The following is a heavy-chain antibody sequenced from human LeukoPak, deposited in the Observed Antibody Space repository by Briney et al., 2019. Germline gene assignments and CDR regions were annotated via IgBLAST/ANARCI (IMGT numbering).Heavy chain of an antibody. CDR2: IYPGDSDT. CDR3: ARRVGYCSGGSCPMFDY. V-gene: IGHV5-51*01. D-gene: IGHD2-15*01. J-gene: IGHJ4*02. Sequence: GESLKISCKGSGYSFTSYWIGWVRQMPGKGLEWMGIIYPGDSDTRYSPSFQGQVTISADKSISTAYLQWSSLKASDTAMYYCARRVGYCSGGSCPMFDYWGQGTLVTVSS. CDR1: GYSFTSYW.